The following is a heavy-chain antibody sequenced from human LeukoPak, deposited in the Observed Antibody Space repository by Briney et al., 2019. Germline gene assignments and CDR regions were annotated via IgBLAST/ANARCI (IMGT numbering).Heavy chain of an antibody. CDR3: ARGPRSSPTEYFDY. D-gene: IGHD6-13*01. Sequence: PGGSLRLSSAASGFTFSSYAMHWVPPAPGKGLEYVSAISSNGGSTYYADSVRGRFTISRDNSKNTLYLQMGSLRAEDMAVYYCARGPRSSPTEYFDYWGQGTLVTVSS. V-gene: IGHV3-64*02. CDR1: GFTFSSYA. CDR2: ISSNGGST. J-gene: IGHJ4*02.